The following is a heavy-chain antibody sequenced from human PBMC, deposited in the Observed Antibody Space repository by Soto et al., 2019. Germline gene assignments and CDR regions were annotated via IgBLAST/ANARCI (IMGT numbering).Heavy chain of an antibody. CDR2: ISGSGGST. J-gene: IGHJ5*02. D-gene: IGHD2-2*01. CDR3: AKKGGYCSSTSCYLGEYNWFDP. Sequence: EVQLLESGGGLVQPGGSLRLSCAASGFTFSSYAMSWVRQAPGKGLEWVSAISGSGGSTYYADSVKGRFTISRDNSKNTLYPQMNSLRAEDTAVYYCAKKGGYCSSTSCYLGEYNWFDPWGQGTLVTVSS. V-gene: IGHV3-23*01. CDR1: GFTFSSYA.